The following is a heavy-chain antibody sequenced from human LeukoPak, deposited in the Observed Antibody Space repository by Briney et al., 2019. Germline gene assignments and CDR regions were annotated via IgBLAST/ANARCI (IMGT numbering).Heavy chain of an antibody. CDR1: GGSISSYY. CDR3: ARGRGGYDSSGYYYAPFDY. V-gene: IGHV4-4*07. CDR2: IYTSGST. Sequence: SETLSLTCTVSGGSISSYYWSWIRQPAGKGLEWIGRIYTSGSTNYNPSLKSRVTMSVDTSKNQFSLKLSSVTAADTAVYYCARGRGGYDSSGYYYAPFDYWGQGTLVTVSS. J-gene: IGHJ4*02. D-gene: IGHD3-22*01.